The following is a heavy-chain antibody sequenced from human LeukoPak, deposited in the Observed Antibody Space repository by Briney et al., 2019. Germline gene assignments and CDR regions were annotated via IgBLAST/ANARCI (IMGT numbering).Heavy chain of an antibody. J-gene: IGHJ4*02. CDR1: GFTFSNAW. D-gene: IGHD3-22*01. CDR2: IKSNPDGGTT. Sequence: GGSLRLSCAASGFTFSNAWMSWVRQAPGKGLEWVGRIKSNPDGGTTDYAAPVKGRFTISRDDSKNSLYLQMNSLKTEDTAVYYCARLDYYDSSGYYDFDYWGQGTLVTVSS. V-gene: IGHV3-15*01. CDR3: ARLDYYDSSGYYDFDY.